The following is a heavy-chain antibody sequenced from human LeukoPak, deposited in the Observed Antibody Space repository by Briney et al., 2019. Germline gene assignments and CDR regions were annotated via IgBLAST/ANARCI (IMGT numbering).Heavy chain of an antibody. D-gene: IGHD3-10*01. CDR1: GFTFSDYY. CDR2: ISSSVTTI. J-gene: IGHJ5*02. CDR3: ARVFRGSGSYYAIGTFDL. V-gene: IGHV3-11*01. Sequence: PGGPLRLSCAASGFTFSDYYMTWIRQAPGKGLEWVSYISSSVTTIYYADSVMGRFTISRDNAKNSMYLQMNSLRAEDTAVYYCARVFRGSGSYYAIGTFDLWGQGTLVTVSS.